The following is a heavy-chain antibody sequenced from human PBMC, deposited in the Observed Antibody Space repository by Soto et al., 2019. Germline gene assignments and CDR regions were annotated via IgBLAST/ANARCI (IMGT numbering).Heavy chain of an antibody. CDR1: GFTFDDYA. Sequence: EVQLVESGGGLVQPGRSLRLSCAASGFTFDDYAMHWVRQAPGKGLEWVSGISWNSGSIGYADSVKGRFTISRDNAKNSLYLQMNSLRAEDTAVYYCAKEGTRSYFDYWGQGTLVTVSS. CDR3: AKEGTRSYFDY. J-gene: IGHJ4*02. V-gene: IGHV3-9*01. CDR2: ISWNSGSI. D-gene: IGHD1-1*01.